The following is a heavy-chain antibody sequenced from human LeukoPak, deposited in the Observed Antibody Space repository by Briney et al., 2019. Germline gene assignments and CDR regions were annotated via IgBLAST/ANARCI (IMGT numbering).Heavy chain of an antibody. D-gene: IGHD2-15*01. J-gene: IGHJ4*02. CDR1: GYTFTVYY. CDR2: INPNSGGT. V-gene: IGHV1-2*04. Sequence: ASVKVSFKASGYTFTVYYMHWVRQAPGQGREWMGWINPNSGGTNYTQKFQGWVTMTRDTSISTAYMELSRLRSDDTAVYYCARGNCSGGSCYESYYFDYWGQGTLVTVSS. CDR3: ARGNCSGGSCYESYYFDY.